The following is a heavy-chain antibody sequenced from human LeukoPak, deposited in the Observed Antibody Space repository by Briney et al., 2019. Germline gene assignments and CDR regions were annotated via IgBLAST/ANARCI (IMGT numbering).Heavy chain of an antibody. CDR2: IHTSGST. CDR1: GVSISSYY. Sequence: SETLSLTCTVSGVSISSYYWSWIRQPAGKGLEWIGRIHTSGSTNYNPSLKSRVTMSVDTSKNQFSLNLSSVTAADTAVYYCARGSDLQWFGELFHYWGQGTLVTVSS. D-gene: IGHD3-10*01. J-gene: IGHJ4*02. CDR3: ARGSDLQWFGELFHY. V-gene: IGHV4-4*07.